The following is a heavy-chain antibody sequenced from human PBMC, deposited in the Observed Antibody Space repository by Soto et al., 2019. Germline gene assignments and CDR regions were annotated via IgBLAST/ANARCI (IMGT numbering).Heavy chain of an antibody. CDR3: ARYYGDYVDY. V-gene: IGHV4-34*01. CDR2: INHSGST. CDR1: GGSFSGYY. Sequence: QVQLQQWGAGLLKPSETLSLTCAVYGGSFSGYYWSWIRQPPGKGLEWIGEINHSGSTNYNPSLKSRVTISVDTSKNQFSLKLSSVTAADTALYYCARYYGDYVDYWGQGTLVTVSS. J-gene: IGHJ4*02. D-gene: IGHD4-17*01.